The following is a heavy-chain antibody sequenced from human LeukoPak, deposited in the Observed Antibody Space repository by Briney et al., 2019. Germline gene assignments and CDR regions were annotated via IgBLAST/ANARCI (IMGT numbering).Heavy chain of an antibody. J-gene: IGHJ4*02. D-gene: IGHD1-26*01. V-gene: IGHV3-66*01. CDR1: GFTVSSNY. CDR3: ASDLASYGGSYGGGDY. CDR2: IYSGGST. Sequence: PGGSLRLSCAASGFTVSSNYMSWVRQAPGKGLEWVSVIYSGGSTYYADSVKGRFTTSRDNSKNSLYLQMNSLRAEDTAVYYCASDLASYGGSYGGGDYWGQGTLVTVSS.